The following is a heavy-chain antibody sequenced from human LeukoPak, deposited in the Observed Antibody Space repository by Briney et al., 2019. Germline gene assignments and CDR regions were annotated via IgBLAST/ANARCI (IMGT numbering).Heavy chain of an antibody. V-gene: IGHV3-74*01. CDR3: AKRSRRLTIVRGVPREDV. CDR2: INEDGSIT. CDR1: GFTFRTYW. Sequence: GGSLRLSCAVSGFTFRTYWMHWVRQVPGEGLVWVSRINEDGSITNYADSVKGRFSISRDNAKNTLYLQMNSLRAEDTAVYYCAKRSRRLTIVRGVPREDVWGQGTTVTVSS. J-gene: IGHJ6*02. D-gene: IGHD3-10*01.